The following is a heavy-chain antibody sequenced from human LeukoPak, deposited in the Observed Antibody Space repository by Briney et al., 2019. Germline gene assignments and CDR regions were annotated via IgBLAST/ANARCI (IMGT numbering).Heavy chain of an antibody. CDR3: ARRGIVGATTVDYGMDV. CDR2: INHSGST. J-gene: IGHJ6*02. CDR1: GGSFSGYY. D-gene: IGHD1-26*01. V-gene: IGHV4-34*01. Sequence: SETLSLTCAVYGGSFSGYYWSWIRQPPGKGLEWIGEINHSGSTNYNPSLKSRVTISVDTSKNQFSLKLSSVTAEDTAVYYCARRGIVGATTVDYGMDVWGQGTTVTVSS.